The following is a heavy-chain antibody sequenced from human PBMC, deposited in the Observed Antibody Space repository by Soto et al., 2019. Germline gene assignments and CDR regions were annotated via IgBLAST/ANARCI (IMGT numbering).Heavy chain of an antibody. Sequence: GGSLRLSCAASGFTFSSYWMSWVRQAPGKGLEWVANIKQDGSEKYYVDSVKGRFTISRDNAKNSLYLQMNSLRAEDTAVYYCGTGTGDYYYYGMDVWGQGTTVTVSS. CDR2: IKQDGSEK. CDR3: GTGTGDYYYYGMDV. J-gene: IGHJ6*02. V-gene: IGHV3-7*05. D-gene: IGHD1-1*01. CDR1: GFTFSSYW.